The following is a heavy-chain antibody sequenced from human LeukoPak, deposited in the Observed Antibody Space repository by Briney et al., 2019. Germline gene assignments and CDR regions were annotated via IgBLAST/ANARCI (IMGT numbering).Heavy chain of an antibody. D-gene: IGHD4-17*01. Sequence: GGSLRLSCAASGFTFSKYGMYWVRQAPGKGLEWVAFIRNDGRNKYYTDSVKGRFTISRDNSKNTLYLQMNSLRAEDTAVYYCAKDLNYGDLLDYWGQGTLVTVSS. J-gene: IGHJ4*02. CDR1: GFTFSKYG. CDR3: AKDLNYGDLLDY. V-gene: IGHV3-30*02. CDR2: IRNDGRNK.